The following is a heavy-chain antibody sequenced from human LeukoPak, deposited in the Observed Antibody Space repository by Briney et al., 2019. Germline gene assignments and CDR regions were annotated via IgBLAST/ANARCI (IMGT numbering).Heavy chain of an antibody. CDR2: INSDGSNT. CDR1: GFTFSSCW. J-gene: IGHJ4*02. Sequence: GGSLRLSCAASGFTFSSCWMHWVRQAPGKGLVWVSRINSDGSNTKYADSVKGRFTISRDNAKNTLYLQMDSLRVKDTAVYYCARDCTGPDYWGQGTLVTVAS. D-gene: IGHD2-8*02. CDR3: ARDCTGPDY. V-gene: IGHV3-74*03.